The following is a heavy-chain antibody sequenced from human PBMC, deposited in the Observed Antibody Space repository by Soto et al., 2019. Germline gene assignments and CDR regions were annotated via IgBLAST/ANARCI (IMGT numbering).Heavy chain of an antibody. CDR3: ARELRRWELPRGWFDP. CDR2: INPNSGGA. V-gene: IGHV1-2*04. Sequence: GASVKVSCKASGYTFTGYYMHWVRQAPGQGLEWMGWINPNSGGANYAQKFQGWVTMTRDTSISTAYMELSRLRSDDTAVYYCARELRRWELPRGWFDPWGQGTLVTVSS. D-gene: IGHD1-26*01. CDR1: GYTFTGYY. J-gene: IGHJ5*02.